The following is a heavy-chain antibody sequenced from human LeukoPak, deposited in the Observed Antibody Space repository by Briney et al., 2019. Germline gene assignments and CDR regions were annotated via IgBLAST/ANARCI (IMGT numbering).Heavy chain of an antibody. D-gene: IGHD2-21*01. V-gene: IGHV6-1*01. CDR3: ARRSSMCGFDV. CDR1: GDSVSSNSAT. CDR2: TYYRSKWYN. Sequence: SQTLSLTCAVYGDSVSSNSATWNRIRQSPSRGLEWLGRTYYRSKWYNDYAVSVKSRITINPDTSKNQFSLQLNSVTPEDAAVYYCARRSSMCGFDVWGQGTMVTVSS. J-gene: IGHJ3*01.